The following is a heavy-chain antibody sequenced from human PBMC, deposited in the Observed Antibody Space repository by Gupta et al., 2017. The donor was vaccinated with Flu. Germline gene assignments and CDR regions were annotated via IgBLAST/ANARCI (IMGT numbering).Heavy chain of an antibody. CDR1: GDSITSGRYY. Sequence: QVQLQESGPGLVKPSQTLSLLCTVSGDSITSGRYYWSWLRQHPGKGLEWIGSLYSDGTTYYNPSLNSRLTVSLDTSNNQFSLRLTSVTAADTAAYYCTRGSPYGSGRSSFQIWGQGTKVTVSS. D-gene: IGHD3-10*01. V-gene: IGHV4-31*03. CDR3: TRGSPYGSGRSSFQI. J-gene: IGHJ3*02. CDR2: LYSDGTT.